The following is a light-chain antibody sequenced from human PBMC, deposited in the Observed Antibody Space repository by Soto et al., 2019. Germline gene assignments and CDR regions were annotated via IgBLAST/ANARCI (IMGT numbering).Light chain of an antibody. V-gene: IGKV3-15*01. CDR3: QQYNNWMYT. CDR1: QSVSSN. J-gene: IGKJ2*01. CDR2: GAS. Sequence: EIVMTQSPGTLSVSPGERATLSCRASQSVSSNLAWYQQKHGQAPRLLIYGASTRATGIPARFSGSGSGTEFTLTISSLQSEDFAVYYCQQYNNWMYTFGQGTKLEIK.